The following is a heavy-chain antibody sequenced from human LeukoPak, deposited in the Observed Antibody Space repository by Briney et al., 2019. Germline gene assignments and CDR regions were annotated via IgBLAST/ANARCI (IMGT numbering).Heavy chain of an antibody. D-gene: IGHD4-17*01. CDR3: AKRRTTVITMDYFDY. CDR2: INQDGSEK. Sequence: PGGSLRLSCEASGFRFGGFRMNWVRQAPGKGPERVANINQDGSEKLYVDSVKGRFTISRDNSKNTLYLQMSSLRGEDTAVYYCAKRRTTVITMDYFDYWGQGTLVTVSS. CDR1: GFRFGGFR. J-gene: IGHJ4*02. V-gene: IGHV3-7*03.